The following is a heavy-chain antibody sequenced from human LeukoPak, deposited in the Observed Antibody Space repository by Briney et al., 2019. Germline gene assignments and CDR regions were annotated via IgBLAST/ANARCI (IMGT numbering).Heavy chain of an antibody. CDR2: ISASGIIT. Sequence: GGSLRLSCAASGFTFTDFAMNWFRQAPGKGLEWVSTISASGIITYYADSVKGRCTISRDYSKNTVYLQMNSLRAEDTAVYYCAYLGLSSDWNDVPGPQIDYWGQGTLVSVSS. J-gene: IGHJ4*02. CDR3: AYLGLSSDWNDVPGPQIDY. CDR1: GFTFTDFA. D-gene: IGHD1-1*01. V-gene: IGHV3-23*01.